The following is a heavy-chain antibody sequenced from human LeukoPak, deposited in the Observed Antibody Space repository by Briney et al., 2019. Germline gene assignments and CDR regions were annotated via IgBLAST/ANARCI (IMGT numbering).Heavy chain of an antibody. CDR1: GYTFTSYY. V-gene: IGHV1-46*01. D-gene: IGHD1-26*01. Sequence: ASVKVSCKASGYTFTSYYMHWVRQAPGQGLEWMGIINPSGGSTSYAQKFQGRVTLTRDTSTSTVYMELSSLRSEDTAVYYCARGIGGIYYVGYYFDYWGQGTLVTVSS. J-gene: IGHJ4*02. CDR2: INPSGGST. CDR3: ARGIGGIYYVGYYFDY.